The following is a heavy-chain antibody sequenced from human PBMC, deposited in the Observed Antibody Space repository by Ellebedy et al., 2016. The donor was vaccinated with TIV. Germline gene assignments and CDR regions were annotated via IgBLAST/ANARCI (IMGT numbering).Heavy chain of an antibody. CDR1: GGSFSGNY. V-gene: IGHV4-34*01. J-gene: IGHJ6*02. D-gene: IGHD3-3*01. CDR3: ARGALAILGVVTGYYGLDV. Sequence: MPSETLSLTCAVYGGSFSGNYWSWIRQPPGKGLEWIGEINDRGSTNYNPSLKSRVTISVDTSKNQFSLKRTSVSAAETAVYYCARGALAILGVVTGYYGLDVWGQGTTVTVSS. CDR2: INDRGST.